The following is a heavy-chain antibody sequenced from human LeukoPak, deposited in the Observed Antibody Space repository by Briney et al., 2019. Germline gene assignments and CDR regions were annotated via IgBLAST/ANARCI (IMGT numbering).Heavy chain of an antibody. D-gene: IGHD2-21*01. Sequence: PGRSLRLSCAASGFTFDDYAMHWVRQAPGKGLEWVSGISWNSGSIGYADSVKGRFTISRDNAKNSLYLQMNSLRAEDTALYYCAKDIIAIEVAANAFDTWGQGTMVTVSS. CDR2: ISWNSGSI. CDR1: GFTFDDYA. J-gene: IGHJ3*02. V-gene: IGHV3-9*01. CDR3: AKDIIAIEVAANAFDT.